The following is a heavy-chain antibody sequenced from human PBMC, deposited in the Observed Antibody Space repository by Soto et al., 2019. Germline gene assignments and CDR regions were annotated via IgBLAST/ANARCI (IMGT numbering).Heavy chain of an antibody. CDR3: AGHDGMDL. V-gene: IGHV1-8*01. Sequence: QVQLVQSGAEVKKPGASVKVSCKASGYTFTSYDINWVRQATGQGLEWMGWMNPNSGNTGHAQKFQGRATMTRNTSTATASMAPSRLPSEDTAVDYAAGHDGMDLWGQGTTFTVSS. J-gene: IGHJ6*02. CDR2: MNPNSGNT. CDR1: GYTFTSYD.